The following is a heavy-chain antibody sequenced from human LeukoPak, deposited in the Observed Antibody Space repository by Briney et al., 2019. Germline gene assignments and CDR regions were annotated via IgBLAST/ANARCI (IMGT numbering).Heavy chain of an antibody. CDR3: AKVRNYYGSGSTDY. J-gene: IGHJ4*02. V-gene: IGHV3-23*01. CDR1: GFTFSSYA. D-gene: IGHD3-10*01. Sequence: GGSLRLSCAASGFTFSSYAMSWVRQAPGKGLEWVSAISGSGGGTYYADSVKGRFTISRDNSKNTLYLQMNSLRAEDTAVYYCAKVRNYYGSGSTDYWGQGTLVTVSS. CDR2: ISGSGGGT.